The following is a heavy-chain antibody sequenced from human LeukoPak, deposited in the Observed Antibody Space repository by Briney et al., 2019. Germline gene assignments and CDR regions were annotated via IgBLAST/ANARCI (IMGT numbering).Heavy chain of an antibody. V-gene: IGHV1-2*02. CDR2: INPNSGGT. J-gene: IGHJ4*02. Sequence: ASVKVSCKASGYTSTGYYMHWVRQAPGQGLEWMGWINPNSGGTNYAQKFQGRVTMTRDTSISTAYMELSRLRSDDTAVNYCARFLTGTTRGGGDYWGQGTLVTVSS. CDR3: ARFLTGTTRGGGDY. D-gene: IGHD1-7*01. CDR1: GYTSTGYY.